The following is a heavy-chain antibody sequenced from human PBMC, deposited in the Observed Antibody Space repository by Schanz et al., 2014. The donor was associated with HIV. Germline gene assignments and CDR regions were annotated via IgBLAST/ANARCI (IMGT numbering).Heavy chain of an antibody. CDR1: GGSFTGYY. CDR3: AKEEQQLGGVGGYHFDY. V-gene: IGHV4-34*01. Sequence: QVKLQQWGAGLLKPSETLSLTCAVYGGSFTGYYWSWIRQSPGKGLEWLGQINHRESTNYNPSLQSRVTIPLDSSKNQFSRRLSSVTAADTAVYYCAKEEQQLGGVGGYHFDYWGQGTLVTVSS. D-gene: IGHD6-13*01. CDR2: INHREST. J-gene: IGHJ4*02.